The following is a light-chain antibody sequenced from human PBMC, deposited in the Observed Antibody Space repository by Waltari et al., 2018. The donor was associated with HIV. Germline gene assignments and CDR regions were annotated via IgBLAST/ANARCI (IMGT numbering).Light chain of an antibody. V-gene: IGLV3-25*03. J-gene: IGLJ2*01. CDR2: KDS. CDR3: QSVDSSGTYVV. CDR1: ALPKQY. Sequence: SYALTQPPSVSVSPGQTARITCSGDALPKQYGYWYQQKPGQAPVLVICKDSERPSGIPERLSDSSLEIRVTLTISEDTQEDEDAYYCQSVDSSGTYVVFGGGTKLTVL.